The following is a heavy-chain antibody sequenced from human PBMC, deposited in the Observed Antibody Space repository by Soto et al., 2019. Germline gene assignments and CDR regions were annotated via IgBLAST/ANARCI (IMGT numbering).Heavy chain of an antibody. J-gene: IGHJ4*02. D-gene: IGHD3-3*01. CDR2: SYWDDDK. CDR3: AHRVLRTVFGLVTTTAIYFDF. CDR1: GFSLTTSGVG. V-gene: IGHV2-5*02. Sequence: QITLNESGPTQVKPRQTLTLTCTFSGFSLTTSGVGVGWIRQSPGKAPEWLALSYWDDDKRYSLSLKSRLTITKDTSKNQVVLTMADLDPADTATYYCAHRVLRTVFGLVTTTAIYFDFWGQGTPVAVSS.